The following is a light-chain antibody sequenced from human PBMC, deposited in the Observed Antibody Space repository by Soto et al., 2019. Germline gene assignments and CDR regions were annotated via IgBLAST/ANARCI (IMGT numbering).Light chain of an antibody. CDR2: AAS. V-gene: IGKV1-6*01. J-gene: IGKJ4*01. CDR1: QGIRND. CDR3: LQDYNYPLT. Sequence: AIQMTQSPSSLSASVGDRVTITCRASQGIRNDLGWYQQKPGKAPKLLIYAASSLQSVVPSSFSGIGSGTDFTLTISSRQPEDFATYYCLQDYNYPLTFGGGTKVEIK.